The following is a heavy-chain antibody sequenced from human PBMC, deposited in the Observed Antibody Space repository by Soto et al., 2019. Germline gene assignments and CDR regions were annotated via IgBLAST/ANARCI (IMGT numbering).Heavy chain of an antibody. J-gene: IGHJ4*02. CDR2: IYYSGST. CDR1: GGSISSGGYY. V-gene: IGHV4-31*03. Sequence: SETLSLTCTVSGGSISSGGYYWSWIRQHPGKGLEWIGYIYYSGSTYYNPSLESRVTISVDTSKNQFSLKLSSVTAADTAVYYCARGGSSWYYDYWGQGTLVTVSS. CDR3: ARGGSSWYYDY. D-gene: IGHD6-13*01.